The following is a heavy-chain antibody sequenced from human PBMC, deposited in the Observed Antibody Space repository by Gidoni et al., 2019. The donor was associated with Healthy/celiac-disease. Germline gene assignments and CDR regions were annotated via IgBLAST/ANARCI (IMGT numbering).Heavy chain of an antibody. Sequence: EVQLLESGGGLVQRGGSLRLSCAASGSTFSSYAISWVRQAPGKGLEWVSAISGSGGSTYYADSVKGRFTISRDNSKNTLYLQMNSLRAEDTAVYYCAKDDIVVVVAAVYYYYGMDVWGQGTTVTVSS. V-gene: IGHV3-23*01. CDR1: GSTFSSYA. J-gene: IGHJ6*02. CDR2: ISGSGGST. CDR3: AKDDIVVVVAAVYYYYGMDV. D-gene: IGHD2-15*01.